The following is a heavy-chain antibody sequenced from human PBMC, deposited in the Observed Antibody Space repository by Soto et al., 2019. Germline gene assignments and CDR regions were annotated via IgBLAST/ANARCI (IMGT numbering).Heavy chain of an antibody. CDR3: ARAVAVAADFDY. V-gene: IGHV1-3*05. J-gene: IGHJ4*01. D-gene: IGHD6-19*01. Sequence: QVQLVQSGAEEKKPGASVKVSCKASGYTFTGYAMHWVRQAPGQRLEWMGWIYAGNGNTKYSQKFQGRVTITRDTSASTAYMELSSLRSEDTAVYYCARAVAVAADFDYWGHGTLVTVSS. CDR2: IYAGNGNT. CDR1: GYTFTGYA.